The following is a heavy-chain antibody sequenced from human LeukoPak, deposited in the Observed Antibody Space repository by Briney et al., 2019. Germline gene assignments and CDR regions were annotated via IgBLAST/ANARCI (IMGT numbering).Heavy chain of an antibody. CDR3: ARVDVGSYYYYGMDV. CDR2: IIPIFDTA. J-gene: IGHJ6*02. Sequence: SVKVSCKASGGTFSSYAISWVRQAPGQGLEWMGGIIPIFDTANYAQKFQGRVTITADESTSTAYMELSSLRSEDTAVYYCARVDVGSYYYYGMDVWGQGTTVTVSS. D-gene: IGHD3-16*01. V-gene: IGHV1-69*13. CDR1: GGTFSSYA.